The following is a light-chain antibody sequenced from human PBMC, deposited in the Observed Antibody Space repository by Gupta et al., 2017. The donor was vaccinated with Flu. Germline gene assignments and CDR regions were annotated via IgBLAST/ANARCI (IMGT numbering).Light chain of an antibody. J-gene: IGKJ2*01. CDR3: QKRSNWPPYT. V-gene: IGKV3-11*01. CDR1: QSVGTY. CDR2: DAS. Sequence: ETELTQSPATLSWSPGERATLSCRASQSVGTYLAWYQKKPGQAPRLLIYDASNRATGIPARFSGSGSGTDFTLTISSLEPEDFAVYYCQKRSNWPPYTFGPGTRLEIK.